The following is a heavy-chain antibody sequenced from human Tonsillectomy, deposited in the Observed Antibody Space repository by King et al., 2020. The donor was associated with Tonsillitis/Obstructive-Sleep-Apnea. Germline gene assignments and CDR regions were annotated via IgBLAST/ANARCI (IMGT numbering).Heavy chain of an antibody. D-gene: IGHD1-1*01. CDR3: AAGVSTAIDGTGYYYGLDV. CDR2: IYPGDSDT. V-gene: IGHV5-51*03. CDR1: GYNFPNYW. Sequence: PLVQSGAEVKKPGASLKISCKASGYNFPNYWIDWVRQMPGKGLEWMGIIYPGDSDTKYSPSFQGQVTISADKSVTTAYLQWNSLKASDTAMYYCAAGVSTAIDGTGYYYGLDVWGQGTTVTVSS. J-gene: IGHJ6*02.